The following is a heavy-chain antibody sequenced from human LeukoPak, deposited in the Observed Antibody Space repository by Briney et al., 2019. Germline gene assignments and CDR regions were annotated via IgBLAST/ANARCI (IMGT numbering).Heavy chain of an antibody. CDR3: ARQNTPHGNFDY. D-gene: IGHD1-26*01. Sequence: GGSLRLSCAASGFTFSSHDMHWVRQATGKGLEWVSAIGVAANTFYSGSVKGRFTISRENAKSSLYLLMSSLRAEDTAVYYCARQNTPHGNFDYWGQGTLVTVSS. CDR2: IGVAANT. V-gene: IGHV3-13*01. CDR1: GFTFSSHD. J-gene: IGHJ4*02.